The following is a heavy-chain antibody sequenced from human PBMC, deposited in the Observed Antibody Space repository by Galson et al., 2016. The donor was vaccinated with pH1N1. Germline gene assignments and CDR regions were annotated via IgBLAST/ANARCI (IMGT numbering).Heavy chain of an antibody. V-gene: IGHV7-4-1*02. J-gene: IGHJ4*02. CDR1: GYTFNTYA. D-gene: IGHD3-10*01. Sequence: SVKVSCKASGYTFNTYALNWVRQAPGQGLEWMGWINTDTGNPTYAPSFTGRFVFSLDTSVSTAYLQITSLKAEDTAVYYCARGFYYGSGSFWPRDYWGQGTLVTVSS. CDR3: ARGFYYGSGSFWPRDY. CDR2: INTDTGNP.